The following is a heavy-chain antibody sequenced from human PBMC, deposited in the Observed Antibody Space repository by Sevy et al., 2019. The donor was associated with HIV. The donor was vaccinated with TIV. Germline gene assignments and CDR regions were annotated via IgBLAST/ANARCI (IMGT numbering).Heavy chain of an antibody. D-gene: IGHD2-2*01. CDR1: GFMFSNYW. CDR2: IKRDGSEK. J-gene: IGHJ6*02. V-gene: IGHV3-7*03. Sequence: GGSLRLSCVASGFMFSNYWMSWVRQAPGKGLEWVANIKRDGSEKYYVASVKGRLTISRDNAKNSLYLQMNSLRVEDTAVYYWARDCSSTSCLWGMDVWGPGTTVTVSS. CDR3: ARDCSSTSCLWGMDV.